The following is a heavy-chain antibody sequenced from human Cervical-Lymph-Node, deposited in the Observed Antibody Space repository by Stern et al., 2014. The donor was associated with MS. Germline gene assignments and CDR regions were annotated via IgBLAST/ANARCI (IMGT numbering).Heavy chain of an antibody. V-gene: IGHV4-34*01. D-gene: IGHD3-10*01. CDR1: GGSFSGYD. Sequence: QVQLQQWGAGLLKPSETLSLTCAVYGGSFSGYDWSWIRQPPGKGLEWIGEINHSGGNNYNPSLVSRDNICRDTTKDHTSQQLRTVTAADTAVYYCARDSYYSRSGSYQFDSWGQGTLVTVSS. J-gene: IGHJ4*02. CDR3: ARDSYYSRSGSYQFDS. CDR2: INHSGGN.